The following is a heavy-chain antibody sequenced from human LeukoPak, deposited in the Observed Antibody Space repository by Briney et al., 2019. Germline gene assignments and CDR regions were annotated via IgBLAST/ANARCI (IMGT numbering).Heavy chain of an antibody. CDR2: LSPDGSST. Sequence: GGSLRLSCAASGFTFSSYWMQWVRQAPGKGLVWVSRLSPDGSSTTSADSVKGRFSISRDNAKNSLYLQMNNLRAEDTAIYYCARHLTYFDYWSQGTLITVSS. V-gene: IGHV3-74*01. CDR1: GFTFSSYW. J-gene: IGHJ4*02. CDR3: ARHLTYFDY.